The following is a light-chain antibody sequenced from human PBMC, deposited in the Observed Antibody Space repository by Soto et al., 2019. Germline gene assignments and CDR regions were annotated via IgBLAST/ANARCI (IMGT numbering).Light chain of an antibody. CDR3: QQYDNLPRT. CDR1: QDISNY. V-gene: IGKV1-33*01. Sequence: DLQMTQSPSSLSASVGDRVTITCQASQDISNYLNWYQQKPGKAPKLLIYDASNLETGVPSRFSGSGSGTDFTCTISSLQPEDIATYYCQQYDNLPRTFGGGTKVEIK. CDR2: DAS. J-gene: IGKJ4*01.